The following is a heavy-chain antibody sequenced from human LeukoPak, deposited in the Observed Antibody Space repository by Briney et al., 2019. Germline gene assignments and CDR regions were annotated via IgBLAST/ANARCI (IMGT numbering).Heavy chain of an antibody. V-gene: IGHV3-48*02. CDR3: ARDYSRWHGDFDV. Sequence: GGSLRLSCAGAGFSISNYGMNWVRQAPGKGLEWLSYIRSDSRHKFYADSVEGRFTISRDNDQNSLYLQMNSLRDEHSGVYFCARDYSRWHGDFDVWGQRTMVTVSS. CDR2: IRSDSRHK. J-gene: IGHJ3*01. D-gene: IGHD6-13*01. CDR1: GFSISNYG.